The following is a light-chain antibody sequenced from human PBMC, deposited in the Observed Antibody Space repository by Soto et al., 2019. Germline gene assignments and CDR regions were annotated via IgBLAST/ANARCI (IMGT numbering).Light chain of an antibody. J-gene: IGKJ4*01. Sequence: DSVMPQSPLSLPVTPGEPASSSCRSSQSLLHSNGYNYLDWYLQKPGQSPQLLLDLGSNRASGVPDRFSGSGSGTDFTLKISRVEAEDVGVYYCMQALQTPLTFGGGTKVELK. CDR2: LGS. V-gene: IGKV2-28*01. CDR3: MQALQTPLT. CDR1: QSLLHSNGYNY.